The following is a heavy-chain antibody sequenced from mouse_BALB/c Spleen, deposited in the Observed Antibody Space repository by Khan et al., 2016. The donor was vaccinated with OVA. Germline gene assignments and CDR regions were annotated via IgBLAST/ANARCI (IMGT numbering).Heavy chain of an antibody. J-gene: IGHJ3*01. CDR3: ERVDPYTAIYGVWFAH. CDR2: IILSNGYT. V-gene: IGHV1-4*01. Sequence: VQLQESGAELARPGASVKMSCKASGFTFTSYTIHWVKQWPGQGLEWIGYIILSNGYTNYNQKFRDKATLTADNSSSTAYMQRSILTSEASAVYYQERVDPYTAIYGVWFAHWGQGTLVTVSA. CDR1: GFTFTSYT. D-gene: IGHD1-1*01.